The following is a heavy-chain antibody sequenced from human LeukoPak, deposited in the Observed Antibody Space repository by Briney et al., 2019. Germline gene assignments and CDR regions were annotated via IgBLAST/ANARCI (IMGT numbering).Heavy chain of an antibody. CDR3: AKGSDIGGYYYGLFDS. V-gene: IGHV3-23*01. CDR2: ISSSGGST. D-gene: IGHD3-22*01. CDR1: GFTFSSSA. J-gene: IGHJ4*02. Sequence: GGSLRLSCAASGFTFSSSAMSWVRQVPGKGLEWVSGISSSGGSTNYADSVRGRFTISRDNSKNTLYVQMNSLRDEDTALYYCAKGSDIGGYYYGLFDSWGQGTLVTVSS.